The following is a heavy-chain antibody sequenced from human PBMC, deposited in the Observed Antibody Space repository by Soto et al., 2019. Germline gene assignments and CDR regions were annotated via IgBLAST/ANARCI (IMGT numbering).Heavy chain of an antibody. Sequence: ASVKVSCKTSGYIFTRYDISWVRQAPGQGLEWMGWISAYNGNTNYAQNLQGRVTMTTDTSTRTAYMELRSLTSDDTAVYYCARSGYSSSWYVNYYYYGMDVWGQGTTVTVSS. CDR3: ARSGYSSSWYVNYYYYGMDV. J-gene: IGHJ6*02. D-gene: IGHD6-13*01. V-gene: IGHV1-18*01. CDR1: GYIFTRYD. CDR2: ISAYNGNT.